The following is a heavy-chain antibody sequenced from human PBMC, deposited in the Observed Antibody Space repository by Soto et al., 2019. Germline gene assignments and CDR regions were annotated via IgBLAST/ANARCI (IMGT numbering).Heavy chain of an antibody. V-gene: IGHV4-38-2*02. D-gene: IGHD6-13*01. Sequence: SETLSLTCTVSGYSISSGYYWGWIRQPPGKGLEWIGSIYHSGSTYYNPSLKSRVTISVDTSKNQFSLKLSSVTAADTAVYYCARSHIAAAGYFDYWGQGTLVTVSS. CDR2: IYHSGST. CDR3: ARSHIAAAGYFDY. J-gene: IGHJ4*02. CDR1: GYSISSGYY.